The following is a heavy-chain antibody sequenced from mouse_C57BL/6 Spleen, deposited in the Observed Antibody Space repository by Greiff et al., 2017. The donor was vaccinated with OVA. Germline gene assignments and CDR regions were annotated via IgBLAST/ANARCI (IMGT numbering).Heavy chain of an antibody. V-gene: IGHV1-7*01. D-gene: IGHD2-1*01. J-gene: IGHJ4*01. CDR3: ARKEDYGNLERSAMDY. Sequence: VQLQQSGAELAKPGASVKLSCKASGYTFTSYWMHWVKQRPGQGLEWIGYITPSSGSTKYNQKFKDKATLTADKSSSTAYMQLRSLTYEDSAVYYCARKEDYGNLERSAMDYWGQGTSVTVSS. CDR2: ITPSSGST. CDR1: GYTFTSYW.